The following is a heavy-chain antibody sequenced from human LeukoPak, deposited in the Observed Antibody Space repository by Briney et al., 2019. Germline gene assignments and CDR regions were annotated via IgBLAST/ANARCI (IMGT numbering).Heavy chain of an antibody. CDR3: AVHIVAAFDY. CDR1: GFTVSSNY. V-gene: IGHV3-53*01. D-gene: IGHD6-13*01. Sequence: QARGSLRLSCAASGFTVSSNYMSWVRQAPGKGLEWVSVIYSGGSTFYADSVKGRFTISRDNSKNTLYLQMNSLRAEDTAVYYCAVHIVAAFDYWGQGTLVTVSS. CDR2: IYSGGST. J-gene: IGHJ4*02.